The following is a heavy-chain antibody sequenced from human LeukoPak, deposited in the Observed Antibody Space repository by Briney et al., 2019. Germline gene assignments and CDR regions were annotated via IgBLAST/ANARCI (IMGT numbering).Heavy chain of an antibody. J-gene: IGHJ5*02. CDR3: ARQGPRYDYYGSGTFGFDP. CDR2: INHSGST. CDR1: GGSFSGYY. Sequence: PSETLSLTCAVYGGSFSGYYWSWIRQPPGKGLEWIGEINHSGSTNYNPSLKSRVTISVDTSKNQFSLKLSSVTAADTAVYYCARQGPRYDYYGSGTFGFDPWGQGTLVTVSS. V-gene: IGHV4-34*01. D-gene: IGHD3-10*01.